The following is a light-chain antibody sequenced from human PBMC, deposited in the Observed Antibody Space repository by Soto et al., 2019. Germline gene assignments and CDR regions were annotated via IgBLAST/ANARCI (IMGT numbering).Light chain of an antibody. V-gene: IGKV3-11*01. J-gene: IGKJ5*01. CDR1: QSVSNR. CDR3: QQRSDWRIT. Sequence: EIVLTQSPATLSLSPGERATLSCRASQSVSNRLAWYQQKPGQAPRLLIYDASNRATGIPARFSGSGSGTDFTLIISRLEPEDFAVYYCQQRSDWRITFGQGTRLEIK. CDR2: DAS.